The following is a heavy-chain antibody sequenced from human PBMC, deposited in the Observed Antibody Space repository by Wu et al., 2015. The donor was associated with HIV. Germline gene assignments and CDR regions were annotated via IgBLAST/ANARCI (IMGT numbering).Heavy chain of an antibody. CDR2: IVVGGGNT. V-gene: IGHV1-58*02. J-gene: IGHJ3*02. CDR1: GFTFENSA. D-gene: IGHD6-13*01. CDR3: AASVAATAHGAFDI. Sequence: LVQSGTEVKKPGASVKVSCKASGFTFENSAIQWVRQTRGQRPDWIGWIVVGGGNTNYAQKFQERVTITRDMSTSTVYMQLSSLRSEDTAVYYCAASVAATAHGAFDIWGQGTMVTVSS.